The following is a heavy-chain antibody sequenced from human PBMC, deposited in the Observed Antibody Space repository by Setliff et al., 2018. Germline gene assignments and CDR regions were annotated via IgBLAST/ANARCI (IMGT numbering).Heavy chain of an antibody. J-gene: IGHJ4*02. CDR3: AREGRWGYSYPIY. CDR2: ISYDGAT. V-gene: IGHV4-39*01. D-gene: IGHD4-4*01. Sequence: PSETLSLTCSVSDDSFYSSSYYWAWIRQPPGRGLEWIGSISYDGATNYNSSLKSRVAMSLDVPERQFALKLSSVTAVDAAVYYCAREGRWGYSYPIYWGQGILVTVSS. CDR1: DDSFYSSSYY.